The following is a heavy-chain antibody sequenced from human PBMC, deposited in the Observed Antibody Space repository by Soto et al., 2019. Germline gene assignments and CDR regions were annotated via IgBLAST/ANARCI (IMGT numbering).Heavy chain of an antibody. CDR2: IDKTGGST. CDR3: AKGNGWTPPYYFDH. J-gene: IGHJ4*02. Sequence: EVQLLESGGGLVQPGGSLRVSCAASGFTFSSYAMRWVRQAPGKGLEWVSGIDKTGGSTTYADSVKGRFTISRDNSKNTLYLQMNSLRAEDTAVYYCAKGNGWTPPYYFDHWGQGTLVTVSS. CDR1: GFTFSSYA. V-gene: IGHV3-23*01. D-gene: IGHD6-19*01.